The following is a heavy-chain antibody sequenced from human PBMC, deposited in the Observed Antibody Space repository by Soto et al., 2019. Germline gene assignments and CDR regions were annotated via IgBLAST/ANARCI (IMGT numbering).Heavy chain of an antibody. V-gene: IGHV1-69*12. J-gene: IGHJ4*02. CDR2: IVPIVDTS. D-gene: IGHD5-12*01. CDR3: VRVVAIPGYPDN. CDR1: GGTCSSYA. Sequence: QVQLVQSGAEVRQPASSVKVSCKTSGGTCSSYAISWVRQDPGQGLEWMGGIVPIVDTSTYAQKFQGRVTITADESTSTVYMELSSLRSDDTAVYYCVRVVAIPGYPDNWGQGTLVTVSS.